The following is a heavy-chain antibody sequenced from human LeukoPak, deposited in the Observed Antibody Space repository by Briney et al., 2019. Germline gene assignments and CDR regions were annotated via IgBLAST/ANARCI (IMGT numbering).Heavy chain of an antibody. D-gene: IGHD3-9*01. CDR2: LCYSGRT. Sequence: SETLSLTCTVSGGSISSSTYYCGWIRQPPGKGLQWIGSLCYSGRTNYNPSLKSRLTMSVDTSKNQFSLKLTSVTAADTAVYYCATFSRDLRYFDWIDYWGQGTLVTVSS. J-gene: IGHJ4*02. V-gene: IGHV4-39*01. CDR1: GGSISSSTYY. CDR3: ATFSRDLRYFDWIDY.